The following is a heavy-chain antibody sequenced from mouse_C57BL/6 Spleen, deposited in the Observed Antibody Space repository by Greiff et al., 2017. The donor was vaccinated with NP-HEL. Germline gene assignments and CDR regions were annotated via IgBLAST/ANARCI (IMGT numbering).Heavy chain of an antibody. CDR2: IYPGDGDT. CDR1: GYAFSSSW. D-gene: IGHD1-1*01. CDR3: ARYYYGSSSYFDY. V-gene: IGHV1-82*01. Sequence: QVQLQQSGPELVKPGASVKISCKASGYAFSSSWMNWVKQRPGKGLEWIGRIYPGDGDTNYNGKFKGKATLTADKSSSTAYMQRSSLTSEDSAVYFCARYYYGSSSYFDYWGQGTTLTVSS. J-gene: IGHJ2*01.